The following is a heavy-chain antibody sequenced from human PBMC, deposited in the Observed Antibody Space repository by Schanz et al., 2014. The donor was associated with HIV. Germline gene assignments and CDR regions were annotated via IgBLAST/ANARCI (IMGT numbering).Heavy chain of an antibody. V-gene: IGHV1-69*06. D-gene: IGHD2-15*01. CDR3: ARGGNCSGGSCSPWYFDY. CDR2: IIPMLETV. Sequence: QVQLVQSGAEVRKPGTSVMVSCKASGGPFSNYALNWVRQAPGQGLEWMGGIIPMLETVNYGQKFQGRVTITADKSTSTAYMELTSLRSDDTAVYYCARGGNCSGGSCSPWYFDYWGQGTLVTVSS. CDR1: GGPFSNYA. J-gene: IGHJ4*02.